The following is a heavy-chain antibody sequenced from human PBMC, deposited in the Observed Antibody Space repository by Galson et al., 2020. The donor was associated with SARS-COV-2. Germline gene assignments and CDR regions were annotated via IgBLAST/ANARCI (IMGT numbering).Heavy chain of an antibody. V-gene: IGHV2-26*01. CDR1: GFSLSNARMG. CDR2: IFSNDEK. CDR3: ARSSDFWSGHDAYDAFDI. Sequence: SGPTLVKPTETLTLTCTVSGFSLSNARMGVSWIRQPPGKALEWLAHIFSNDEKSYSTSLKSRLTISKDTSKSQVVLTMTNMDPVDTATYCCARSSDFWSGHDAYDAFDIWGQGTMVTVSS. J-gene: IGHJ3*02. D-gene: IGHD3-3*01.